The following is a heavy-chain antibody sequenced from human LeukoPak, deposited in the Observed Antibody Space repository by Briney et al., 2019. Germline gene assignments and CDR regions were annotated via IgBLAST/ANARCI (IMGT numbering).Heavy chain of an antibody. V-gene: IGHV3-21*01. CDR3: ARDSGPGGGRSPTFDY. J-gene: IGHJ4*02. Sequence: GGSLRLSCAASGFTFSSYEMNWVRQAPGKGLDWVSSISSSSSYIYYADSVKGRFTISRDNAKNSVYLQMNSLRADDTAVYYCARDSGPGGGRSPTFDYWGQGTLVTVSS. CDR2: ISSSSSYI. D-gene: IGHD1-26*01. CDR1: GFTFSSYE.